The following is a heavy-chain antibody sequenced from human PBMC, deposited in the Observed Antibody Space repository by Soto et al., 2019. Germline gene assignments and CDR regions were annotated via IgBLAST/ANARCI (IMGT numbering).Heavy chain of an antibody. CDR3: ARRLGYCSGGICTYYFDY. CDR1: GGSISSYY. Sequence: PSETLSLTCTVSGGSISSYYWSWIRQPPGKGLEWVGYIYHSGSTNYNPSLKSRITISVDTSKNQFSLKLSSVTAADTAVYYCARRLGYCSGGICTYYFDYWGQGTLVTVSS. V-gene: IGHV4-59*01. D-gene: IGHD2-15*01. CDR2: IYHSGST. J-gene: IGHJ4*02.